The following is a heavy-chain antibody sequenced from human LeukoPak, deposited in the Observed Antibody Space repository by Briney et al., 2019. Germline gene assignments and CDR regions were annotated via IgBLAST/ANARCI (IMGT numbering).Heavy chain of an antibody. J-gene: IGHJ5*02. D-gene: IGHD3-22*01. CDR1: GYSFTSYG. V-gene: IGHV1-18*01. CDR2: ISPYNGVT. Sequence: ASVKVSCKASGYSFTSYGISWVRQAPGQGLEWMGWISPYNGVTHYAQNVRGRVTMTTDTSTSTAYMELRSLRSDDTAVYYCARVVTSSGFNYFDPWGQGTLVTVSS. CDR3: ARVVTSSGFNYFDP.